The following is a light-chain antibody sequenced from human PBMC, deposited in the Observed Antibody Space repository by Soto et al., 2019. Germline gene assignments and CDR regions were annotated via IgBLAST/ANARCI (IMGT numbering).Light chain of an antibody. Sequence: VMTQAPAPLSVSPGKMSPLSCRASQTMNNNVAWYQLKAGQVPRLLIYGASTMAAEVPSRLSGGGYGTELTLTISSMQHEEFEEYQCQQYNNSSQTFGHGTQVDIK. V-gene: IGKV3-15*01. CDR2: GAS. CDR3: QQYNNSSQT. J-gene: IGKJ1*01. CDR1: QTMNNN.